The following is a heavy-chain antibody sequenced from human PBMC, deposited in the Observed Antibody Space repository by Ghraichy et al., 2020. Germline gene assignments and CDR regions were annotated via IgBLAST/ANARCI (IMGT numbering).Heavy chain of an antibody. CDR1: GYSISSGYY. J-gene: IGHJ4*02. CDR2: IYHSGST. V-gene: IGHV4-38-2*02. CDR3: AREYYGSGSYPHFDY. D-gene: IGHD3-10*01. Sequence: ETLSLTCTVSGYSISSGYYWGWIRQPPGKGLEWIGSIYHSGSTYYNPSLKSRVTISVDTSKNQFSLKLSSVTAADTAVYYCAREYYGSGSYPHFDYWGQGTLVTVSS.